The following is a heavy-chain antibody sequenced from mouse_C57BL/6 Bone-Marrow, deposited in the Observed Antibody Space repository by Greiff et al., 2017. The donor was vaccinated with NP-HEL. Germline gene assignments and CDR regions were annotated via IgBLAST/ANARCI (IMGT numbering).Heavy chain of an antibody. CDR3: ARKSNYYGSSGFAY. V-gene: IGHV2-2*01. CDR1: GFSLTSYG. J-gene: IGHJ3*01. Sequence: QVQLQQSGPGLVQPSQSLSITCTVSGFSLTSYGVHWVRQSPGKGLEWLGVIWSGGGTAYNAAFISRLSISKDNSKCQVFFKMNSLQADDTAIYYCARKSNYYGSSGFAYWGQGTLVTVAA. D-gene: IGHD1-1*01. CDR2: IWSGGGT.